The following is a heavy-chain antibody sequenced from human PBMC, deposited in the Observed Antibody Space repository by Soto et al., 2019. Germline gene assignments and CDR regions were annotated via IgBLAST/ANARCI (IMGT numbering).Heavy chain of an antibody. CDR3: ARYSRRDLPPNYYGIDV. Sequence: QVQLVQSGAEVQKPGSSVKVSCKASGGTFSTYSISWLRQAPGQGLEWMGGTTPIFGTQNYAQKFQGRVTITADKATSTFYMELSNLRSEDTAVYYCARYSRRDLPPNYYGIDVWGQGTTVTVSS. D-gene: IGHD2-21*01. V-gene: IGHV1-69*06. CDR1: GGTFSTYS. J-gene: IGHJ6*02. CDR2: TTPIFGTQ.